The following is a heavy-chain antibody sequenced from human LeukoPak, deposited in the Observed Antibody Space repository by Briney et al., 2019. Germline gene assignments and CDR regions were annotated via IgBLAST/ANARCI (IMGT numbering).Heavy chain of an antibody. J-gene: IGHJ3*02. CDR3: ARDPIRPYYYDSSGYGAFDI. CDR1: GGSISSGSYY. D-gene: IGHD3-22*01. V-gene: IGHV4-61*02. Sequence: SETLSLTCTVSGGSISSGSYYWSWIRQPAGKGLEWIGRIYTSGSTNYNPSLKSRVTISVDTSKNQFSLKLSSVTAADTAVYYCARDPIRPYYYDSSGYGAFDIWGQGTMGTVSS. CDR2: IYTSGST.